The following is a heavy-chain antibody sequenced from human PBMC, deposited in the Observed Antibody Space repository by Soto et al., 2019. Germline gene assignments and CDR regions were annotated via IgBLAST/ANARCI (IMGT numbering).Heavy chain of an antibody. CDR1: GGTFSSYA. V-gene: IGHV1-69*13. J-gene: IGHJ6*02. D-gene: IGHD3-3*01. CDR3: RGGYDFWSGTSYYYGMDV. Sequence: SVKVSCEASGGTFSSYAISWVRQAPGQGLEWMGGIIPIFGTANYAQKFQGRVTITADESTSTAYMELSSLRYEDTAVYYCRGGYDFWSGTSYYYGMDVWGQGTTVTVYS. CDR2: IIPIFGTA.